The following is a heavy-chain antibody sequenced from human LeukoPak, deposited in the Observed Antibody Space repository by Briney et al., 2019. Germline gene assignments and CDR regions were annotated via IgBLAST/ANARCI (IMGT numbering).Heavy chain of an antibody. Sequence: GRSLRLSCDASGFSFSDYAMHWVRQAPGEGLEWVSGISAGGHNTYYADSVKGRFTISRDNSKNTLFVQMNSLSSDDTAVYYCANQPERYCSGGSCLPSTGWGQGTLVTVSS. V-gene: IGHV3-23*01. CDR2: ISAGGHNT. J-gene: IGHJ4*02. CDR1: GFSFSDYA. D-gene: IGHD2-15*01. CDR3: ANQPERYCSGGSCLPSTG.